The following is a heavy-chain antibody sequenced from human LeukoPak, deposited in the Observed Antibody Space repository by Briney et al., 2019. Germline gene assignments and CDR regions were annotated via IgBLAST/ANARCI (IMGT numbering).Heavy chain of an antibody. V-gene: IGHV3-11*04. D-gene: IGHD3-22*01. J-gene: IGHJ6*03. CDR1: GLNFSDYY. Sequence: GGSLRLSCAASGLNFSDYYMSWVRQAPGRGLEWISFFSSGDTNIKYADSVKGRFTISRDNAKNSLYLQINSLRAEDTAVYFCAREIHSTGYYYAGGYMDVWGEGTTVIVSS. CDR3: AREIHSTGYYYAGGYMDV. CDR2: FSSGDTNI.